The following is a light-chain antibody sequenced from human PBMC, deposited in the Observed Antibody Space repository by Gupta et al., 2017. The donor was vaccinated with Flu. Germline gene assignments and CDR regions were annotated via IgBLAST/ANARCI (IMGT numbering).Light chain of an antibody. Sequence: EIVLTQSPGTLSLSPGERATLSCRAGQSVNSDYLAWYQQKPGQAPRLLIYGASSRATGIPDRFSGSGSGTDFILTIRRLEPEDFAVYYCQDEWSSPTTFGQGTKVEIK. CDR1: QSVNSDY. J-gene: IGKJ1*01. CDR3: QDEWSSPTT. CDR2: GAS. V-gene: IGKV3-20*01.